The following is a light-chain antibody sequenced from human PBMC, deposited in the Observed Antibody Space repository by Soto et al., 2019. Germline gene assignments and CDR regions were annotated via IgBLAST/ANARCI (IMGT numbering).Light chain of an antibody. Sequence: QSVLTQPASVSGSPGQSINISCTGTSSDVGGYNFVSWYQQHPGKAPKLMIYDVTHRPSGVSNRFSGSKSGNTASLTISGLQAEDEADYYCLSYSSSTSPYVLGTGTKVTVL. V-gene: IGLV2-14*01. CDR1: SSDVGGYNF. CDR2: DVT. CDR3: LSYSSSTSPYV. J-gene: IGLJ1*01.